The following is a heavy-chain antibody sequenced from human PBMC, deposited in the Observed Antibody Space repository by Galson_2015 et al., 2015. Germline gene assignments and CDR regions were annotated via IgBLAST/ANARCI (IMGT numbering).Heavy chain of an antibody. J-gene: IGHJ4*02. Sequence: SLRLSCAASGFTFSSYWMHWVRQAPGKGLVWVSRIYTDASSASSADSVKGRFTISRDDAKSTLYLQMNSLRVEDTAVYYCVRGNSGYGNFDYWGQGILVTVSS. CDR1: GFTFSSYW. D-gene: IGHD5-18*01. CDR2: IYTDASSA. V-gene: IGHV3-74*01. CDR3: VRGNSGYGNFDY.